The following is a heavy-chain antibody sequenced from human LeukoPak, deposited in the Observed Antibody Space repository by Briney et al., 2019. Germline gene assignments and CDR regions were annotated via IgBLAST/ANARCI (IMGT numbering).Heavy chain of an antibody. CDR1: GGSFTGYY. D-gene: IGHD6-13*01. CDR2: INHSGDT. Sequence: SETLSLTCDVNGGSFTGYYWSWIRQPPWKGLEWIGEINHSGDTYYNPSLKSRLTMSEDTSKNQLSLILTSVTAADTAVYYCSRGRKGSSSWYGMDVWGNGTTVIVSS. J-gene: IGHJ6*04. CDR3: SRGRKGSSSWYGMDV. V-gene: IGHV4-34*01.